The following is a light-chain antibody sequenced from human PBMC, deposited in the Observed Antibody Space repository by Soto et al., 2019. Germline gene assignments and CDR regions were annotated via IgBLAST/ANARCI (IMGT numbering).Light chain of an antibody. CDR3: QQRRNWPPEIT. CDR2: DAF. Sequence: EVVLTQSPAPLSLSPGERATLSCRASQSVTTYLAWYQQKPGQAPRLLIYDAFNRATGIPARSSGSGSGTDFTLTISSLEPEDFEIYYCQQRRNWPPEITFGQGTRLEIK. V-gene: IGKV3-11*01. J-gene: IGKJ5*01. CDR1: QSVTTY.